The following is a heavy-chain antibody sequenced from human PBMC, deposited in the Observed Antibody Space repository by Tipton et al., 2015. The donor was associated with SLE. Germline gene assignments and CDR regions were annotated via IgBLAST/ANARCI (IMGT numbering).Heavy chain of an antibody. D-gene: IGHD6-19*01. CDR1: GYTFTSYY. V-gene: IGHV1-46*01. CDR3: VRDRSGPGMDV. J-gene: IGHJ6*02. CDR2: IKPSGGST. Sequence: QSGAEVKKPGASVKVSCKASGYTFTSYYMHWVRQAPGQGLEWMGIIKPSGGSTSYAQKFQGRVPMTRDTSTITVYMALSSLRSEDTAVCYCVRDRSGPGMDVWGQGTTVTVSS.